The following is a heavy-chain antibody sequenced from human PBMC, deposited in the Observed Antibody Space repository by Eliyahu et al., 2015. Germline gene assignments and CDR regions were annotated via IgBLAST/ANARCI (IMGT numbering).Heavy chain of an antibody. CDR3: ASQFDYSNYAFDY. Sequence: EVQLVESGGGLVQPGGSLRLSCAASGFTFGGFGMSWVRQAPGKGLEGVANIKQDGSEKYYVDSVKGRFTISRDNAKNSLYLQMNSLRAEDTAVYYCASQFDYSNYAFDYWGQGTLVTVSS. V-gene: IGHV3-7*01. CDR2: IKQDGSEK. J-gene: IGHJ4*02. D-gene: IGHD4-11*01. CDR1: GFTFGGFG.